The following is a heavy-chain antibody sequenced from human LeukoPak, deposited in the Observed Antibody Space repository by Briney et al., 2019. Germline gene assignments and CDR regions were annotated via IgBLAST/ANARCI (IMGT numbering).Heavy chain of an antibody. CDR3: ARELGCSSTSCYPSRGYYYYYMDV. V-gene: IGHV1-18*01. CDR2: ISAYNGNS. D-gene: IGHD2-2*01. CDR1: GYTFTSYG. J-gene: IGHJ6*03. Sequence: ASVKVSCKASGYTFTSYGISWVRQAPGQGLEWMGWISAYNGNSNYAQKLQGRVTMTTDTSTSTAYMELRSLRSDDTAVYYCARELGCSSTSCYPSRGYYYYYMDVWGKGTTVTVSS.